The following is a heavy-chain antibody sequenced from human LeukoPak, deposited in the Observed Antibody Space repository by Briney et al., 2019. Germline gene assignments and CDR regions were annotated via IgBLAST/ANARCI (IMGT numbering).Heavy chain of an antibody. Sequence: PGGSLRLSCAASEFTFSSYAMHWVRQAPGKGLEWVAVISYDGSNKYYADSVKGRFTISRDNSKNTLYLQMNSLRAEDTAVYYCARGRAPHCSSTSCYLDYWGQGTLVTVSS. J-gene: IGHJ4*02. D-gene: IGHD2-2*01. CDR3: ARGRAPHCSSTSCYLDY. V-gene: IGHV3-30*03. CDR1: EFTFSSYA. CDR2: ISYDGSNK.